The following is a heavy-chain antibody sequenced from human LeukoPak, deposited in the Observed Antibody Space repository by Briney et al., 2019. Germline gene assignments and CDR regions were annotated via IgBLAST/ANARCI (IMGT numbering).Heavy chain of an antibody. V-gene: IGHV3-53*01. CDR2: IYSGGST. CDR1: GFTVSGNY. J-gene: IGHJ6*02. CDR3: ARGVVVAATRPYGMDV. Sequence: GGSLRLSCAASGFTVSGNYMSWVRQAPGKGLEWVSVIYSGGSTYYADSVKGRFTISRDNSKNTLYLQMNSLRAEDTAVYYCARGVVVAATRPYGMDVWGQGTTVTVSS. D-gene: IGHD2-15*01.